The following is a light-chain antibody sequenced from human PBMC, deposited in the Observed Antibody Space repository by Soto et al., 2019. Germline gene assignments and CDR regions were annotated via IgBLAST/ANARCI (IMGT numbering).Light chain of an antibody. V-gene: IGKV3-20*01. CDR3: QRYGSSPGSVT. CDR1: QSVSSSY. Sequence: EIVLTQSPVNLSLSPGERATLPCRASQSVSSSYLAWYQQKLGQPPRPLIYPASTRATGIPDMFSGSGSCTDFTLTISRMEPEDFAVYYCQRYGSSPGSVTFGPGTKVDIK. J-gene: IGKJ3*01. CDR2: PAS.